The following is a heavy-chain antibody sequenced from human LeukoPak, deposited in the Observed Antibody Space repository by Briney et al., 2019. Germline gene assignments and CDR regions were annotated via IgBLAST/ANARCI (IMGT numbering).Heavy chain of an antibody. CDR2: INPGDTNI. Sequence: PGESLKISCKASGYSFTNYWIGWVRQMPGKGLEWMGMINPGDTNIAYSPSFQGQVTISADRSISTAYLQWSSLKASDTAIYYCARPRRAERDEDFWGQGTLVTVSS. D-gene: IGHD1-1*01. J-gene: IGHJ4*02. CDR3: ARPRRAERDEDF. CDR1: GYSFTNYW. V-gene: IGHV5-51*01.